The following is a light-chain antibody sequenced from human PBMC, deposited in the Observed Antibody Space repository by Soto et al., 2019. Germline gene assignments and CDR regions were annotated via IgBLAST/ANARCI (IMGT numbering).Light chain of an antibody. Sequence: DIQMTHSPSSLSASVGDSVTITCRASQSISSYFLAWYQQKPGKAPNLLIYAASTLQSGVPSRFSGSGSGTDFTLTISSLQPEDFATYFCQQLNSYPLTFGQGTRLEI. CDR1: QSISSY. CDR2: AAS. J-gene: IGKJ5*01. V-gene: IGKV1-9*01. CDR3: QQLNSYPLT.